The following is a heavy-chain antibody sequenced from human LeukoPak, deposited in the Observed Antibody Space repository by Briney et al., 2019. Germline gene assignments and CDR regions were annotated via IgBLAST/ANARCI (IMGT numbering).Heavy chain of an antibody. CDR1: GGSISSSSYY. V-gene: IGHV4-39*01. Sequence: PSETLSLTCTVSGGSISSSSYYWGWIRQPPGKGLVWIGSIYYSGSTYYNPSLKSRVTISVDTSKNQFSLKLSSVTAADTAVYYCAGRDYYYYYMDVWGKGTTVTVSS. J-gene: IGHJ6*03. CDR3: AGRDYYYYYMDV. CDR2: IYYSGST.